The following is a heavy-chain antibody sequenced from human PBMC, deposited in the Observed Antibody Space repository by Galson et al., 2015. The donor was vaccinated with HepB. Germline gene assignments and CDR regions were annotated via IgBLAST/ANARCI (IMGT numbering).Heavy chain of an antibody. J-gene: IGHJ4*02. CDR1: GYTFTSYG. CDR2: ISAYNGNT. V-gene: IGHV1-18*04. CDR3: AREESRSYDFWSGYYSPPFDY. D-gene: IGHD3-3*01. Sequence: SVKVSCKASGYTFTSYGISWVRQAPGQGLEWMGWISAYNGNTNYAQKLQGRVTMTTDTSTSTAYMELRSLRSDDTAVYYCAREESRSYDFWSGYYSPPFDYWGQGTLVTVSS.